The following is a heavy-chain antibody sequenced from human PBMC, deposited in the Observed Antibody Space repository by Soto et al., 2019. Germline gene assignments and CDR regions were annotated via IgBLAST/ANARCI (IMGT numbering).Heavy chain of an antibody. D-gene: IGHD2-15*01. CDR3: AREGICSGGSCYLGFYYYYGMDV. CDR2: ISSSGSTI. CDR1: GFTFSSYE. J-gene: IGHJ6*02. Sequence: ESGGGLVQPGGSLRLSCAASGFTFSSYEMNWVRQAPGKGLEWVSYISSSGSTIYYADSVKGRFTISRDNAKNSLYLQMNSLRAEDTAVYYCAREGICSGGSCYLGFYYYYGMDVWGQGTTVTVSS. V-gene: IGHV3-48*03.